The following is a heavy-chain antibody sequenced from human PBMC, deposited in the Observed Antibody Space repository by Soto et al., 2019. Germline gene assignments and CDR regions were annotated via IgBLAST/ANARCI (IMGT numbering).Heavy chain of an antibody. CDR1: GFTFSSYA. V-gene: IGHV3-23*01. CDR2: ISGSGGST. D-gene: IGHD2-2*01. CDR3: AKGVNIVVVPAASHGMDV. J-gene: IGHJ6*02. Sequence: GGSMRLSCAASGFTFSSYAMSWVRQAPGKGLEWVSAISGSGGSTYYADSVKGRFTISRDNSKNTLYLQMNSLRAEDTAVYYCAKGVNIVVVPAASHGMDVWGQGTTVTVSS.